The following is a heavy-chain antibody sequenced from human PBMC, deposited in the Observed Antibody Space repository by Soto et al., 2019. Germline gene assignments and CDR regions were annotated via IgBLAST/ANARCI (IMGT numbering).Heavy chain of an antibody. D-gene: IGHD3-3*01. CDR3: AKPYDFWSGYARGGVAGLVDY. CDR2: ISHDGSNK. Sequence: QVQLVESGGGVVQPGRSLRLSCAASGFTFRTYGMHWVRQAPGKGLEWVAVISHDGSNKDYGDSVKGRFTISRDNSKNTVYLQINSLRPEDTAVYYCAKPYDFWSGYARGGVAGLVDYWGQGTPVTVSS. V-gene: IGHV3-30*18. CDR1: GFTFRTYG. J-gene: IGHJ4*02.